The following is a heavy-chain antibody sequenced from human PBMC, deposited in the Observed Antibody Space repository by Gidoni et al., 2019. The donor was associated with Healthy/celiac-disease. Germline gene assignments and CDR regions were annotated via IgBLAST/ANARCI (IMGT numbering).Heavy chain of an antibody. D-gene: IGHD3-10*01. CDR1: GFTFRCSA. V-gene: IGHV3-23*01. CDR2: ISGSGRST. Sequence: EVQLLESGGGLVQSGGSLTLSCSAHGFTFRCSARGWVRQAPGKGLVWVSSISGSGRSTYNADSVKGRFTISRDNSKNTRYLQMNSLRAEDTAVYYCAKAEDYYGSGSIPNWFDPWGQGTLVTVSS. J-gene: IGHJ5*02. CDR3: AKAEDYYGSGSIPNWFDP.